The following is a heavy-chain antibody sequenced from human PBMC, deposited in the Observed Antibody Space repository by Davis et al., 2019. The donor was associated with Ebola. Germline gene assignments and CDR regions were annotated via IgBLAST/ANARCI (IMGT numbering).Heavy chain of an antibody. CDR2: IFRTGAT. D-gene: IGHD6-6*01. V-gene: IGHV4-39*01. Sequence: GSLRLSCTVSGGSISSSFYYWGWIRQPPGKGLEWMGSIFRTGATSYNPSPKSRVTISLDTSKNHFSLKLSSVTAADTAVYYCARQSSSSWGDYWGQGTLVTVSS. CDR1: GGSISSSFYY. CDR3: ARQSSSSWGDY. J-gene: IGHJ4*02.